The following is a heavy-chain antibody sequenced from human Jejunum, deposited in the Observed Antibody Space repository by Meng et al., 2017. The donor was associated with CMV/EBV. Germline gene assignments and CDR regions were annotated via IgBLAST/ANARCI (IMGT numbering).Heavy chain of an antibody. Sequence: FSLYGMHWVRQAPGKGLEWVASIMYDGTNQFYAESVKGRFIISRDKSTNTLFLQMNSLRPEDTSIYYCAKEQGSHNSWPQYSFDSWGQGALVTVSS. CDR1: FSLYG. CDR2: IMYDGTNQ. D-gene: IGHD5-24*01. J-gene: IGHJ4*02. CDR3: AKEQGSHNSWPQYSFDS. V-gene: IGHV3-30*02.